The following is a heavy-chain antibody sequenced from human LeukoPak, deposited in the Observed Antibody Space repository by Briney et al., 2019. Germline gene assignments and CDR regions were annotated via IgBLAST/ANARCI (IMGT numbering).Heavy chain of an antibody. V-gene: IGHV1-2*06. CDR3: ARVSKVLAVAGTSDY. J-gene: IGHJ4*02. D-gene: IGHD6-19*01. CDR2: INPNSGGT. CDR1: GYTFTGYY. Sequence: ASVNVSCKASGYTFTGYYMHWVRQAPGQGLEWMGRINPNSGGTNYAQKFQGRVTMTRDTSISTAYMELSRLRSDDTAVYYCARVSKVLAVAGTSDYWGQGTLVTVSS.